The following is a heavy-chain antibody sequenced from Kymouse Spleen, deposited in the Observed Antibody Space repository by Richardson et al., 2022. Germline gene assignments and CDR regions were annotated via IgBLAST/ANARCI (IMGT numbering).Heavy chain of an antibody. D-gene: IGHD3-3*01. CDR1: GGSFSGYY. Sequence: QVQLQQWGAGLLKPSETLSLTCAVYGGSFSGYYWSWIRQPPGKGLEWIGEINHSGSTNYNPSLKSRVTISVDTSKNQFSLKLSSVTAADTAVYYCARRSYYDFWSGYYRDGMDVWGQGTTVTVSS. CDR2: INHSGST. V-gene: IGHV4-34*01. J-gene: IGHJ6*02. CDR3: ARRSYYDFWSGYYRDGMDV.